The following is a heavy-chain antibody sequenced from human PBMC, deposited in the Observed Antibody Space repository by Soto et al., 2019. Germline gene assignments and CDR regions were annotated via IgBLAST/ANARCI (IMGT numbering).Heavy chain of an antibody. CDR1: GDTFSTYT. Sequence: GASVKVSCKASGDTFSTYTITWMRQAPGQGLEWMGGIIPRSATSNYAQKFQGRVTITADESTNTAYMELSSLRSEDTAVYYCARGIAVAGTIFDYWGQGTLVTVSS. CDR2: IIPRSATS. J-gene: IGHJ4*02. CDR3: ARGIAVAGTIFDY. D-gene: IGHD6-19*01. V-gene: IGHV1-69*13.